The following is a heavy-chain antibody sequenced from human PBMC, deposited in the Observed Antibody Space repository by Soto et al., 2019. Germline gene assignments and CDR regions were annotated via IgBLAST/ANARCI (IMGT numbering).Heavy chain of an antibody. D-gene: IGHD4-17*01. CDR2: ISGSGSSS. CDR1: GFTFSSHA. J-gene: IGHJ6*02. V-gene: IGHV3-23*01. CDR3: AKDLGTTTVTTSTYGMDV. Sequence: GGSLRLSCAASGFTFSSHAMNWVRQAPGKGLEWVSAISGSGSSSYYTDSLKGRFTISRDNSKNTLYLQMNSLRAEDTAVYYCAKDLGTTTVTTSTYGMDVWGQGTTVTVSS.